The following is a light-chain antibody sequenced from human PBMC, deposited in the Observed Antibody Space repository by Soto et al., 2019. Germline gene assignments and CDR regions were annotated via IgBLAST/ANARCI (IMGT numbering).Light chain of an antibody. V-gene: IGKV1-17*01. J-gene: IGKJ1*01. CDR1: QAIRIN. CDR2: DAS. Sequence: EIQMTQSPASLSASVGERVTITCRASQAIRINLAWYQQKPGKAPKLLIYDASSLPSGVPARFSGSGSGTDFTLTISSLQPDDFAVYYCQQYSSYPQAFGQGTKVDI. CDR3: QQYSSYPQA.